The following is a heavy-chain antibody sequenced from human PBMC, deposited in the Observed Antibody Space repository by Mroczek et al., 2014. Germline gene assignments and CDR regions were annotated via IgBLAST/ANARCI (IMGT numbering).Heavy chain of an antibody. CDR2: INHSGST. Sequence: VQLLESGAGLLKPSETLSLTCAVYGGSFSGYYWSWIRQPPGKGLEWIGEINHSGSTNYNPSLKSRVTISVDTSKNQFSLKLSSVTAADTAVYYCARQAAAGPFDYWGQGTLVTVSS. J-gene: IGHJ4*02. CDR3: ARQAAAGPFDY. D-gene: IGHD6-13*01. CDR1: GGSFSGYY. V-gene: IGHV4-34*01.